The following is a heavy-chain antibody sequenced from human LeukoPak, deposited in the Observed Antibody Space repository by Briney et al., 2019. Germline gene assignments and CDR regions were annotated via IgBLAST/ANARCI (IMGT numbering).Heavy chain of an antibody. CDR2: ISYDGSNK. CDR3: ARDEGSSSWPFDY. D-gene: IGHD6-13*01. V-gene: IGHV3-30-3*01. Sequence: GGSLRLSCAASGFTFSSYAMHWVRQAPGKGLEWVAVISYDGSNKYYADSVKGRFTISRDNSKNTLYLQMNSLRADDTAVYYCARDEGSSSWPFDYWGQGTLVTVSS. CDR1: GFTFSSYA. J-gene: IGHJ4*02.